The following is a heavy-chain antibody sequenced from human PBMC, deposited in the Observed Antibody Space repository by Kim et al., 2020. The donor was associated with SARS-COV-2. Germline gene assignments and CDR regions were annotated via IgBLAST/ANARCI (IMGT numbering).Heavy chain of an antibody. V-gene: IGHV4-39*01. CDR2: FHYSRST. CDR1: GDSITYSNNY. D-gene: IGHD5-12*01. CDR3: ARQGSGATRPPDY. J-gene: IGHJ4*02. Sequence: SETLSLTCTVFGDSITYSNNYWGWIRQPPGKGLEWIGSFHYSRSTHYNPSLKSRVIISVDTSKNQFSLKLSSVTAADTAVFYCARQGSGATRPPDYWGRGTLVTVSS.